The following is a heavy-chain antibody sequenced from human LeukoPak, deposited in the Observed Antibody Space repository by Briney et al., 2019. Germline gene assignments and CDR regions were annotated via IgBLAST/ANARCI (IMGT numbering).Heavy chain of an antibody. CDR1: GFTFSSYE. CDR3: AVDWYDSSGYGTFDY. V-gene: IGHV3-48*03. Sequence: GGSLRLSCAASGFTFSSYEMNWVRQAPGKGLEWVSYISSSSSTIYYADSVKGRFTISRDNAKNSLYLQMNSLRAEDTAVYYCAVDWYDSSGYGTFDYWGQGTLVTVSS. CDR2: ISSSSSTI. J-gene: IGHJ4*02. D-gene: IGHD3-22*01.